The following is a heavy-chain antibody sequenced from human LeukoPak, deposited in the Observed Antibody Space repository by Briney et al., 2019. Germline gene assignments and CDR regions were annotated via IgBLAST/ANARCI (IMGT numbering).Heavy chain of an antibody. Sequence: SQTLSLTCTVSGGSISSGGYYWSWIRQPPGKGLEWIGYIYHSGSTYYNPSLKSRVTISVDRSKNQFSLKLSSVTAADTAVYYCAREGSYDILTGYYNRQHDAFDIWGQGTMVTVSS. CDR1: GGSISSGGYY. V-gene: IGHV4-30-2*01. D-gene: IGHD3-9*01. CDR2: IYHSGST. J-gene: IGHJ3*02. CDR3: AREGSYDILTGYYNRQHDAFDI.